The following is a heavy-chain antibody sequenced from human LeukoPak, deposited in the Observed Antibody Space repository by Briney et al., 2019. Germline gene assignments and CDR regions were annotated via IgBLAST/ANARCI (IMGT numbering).Heavy chain of an antibody. Sequence: PGGSLRFSCEASGFTFSGYAMSWVRQAPGKGLEWVSSIIPFGARTYYADSVKGRFSISRDNSKNTLYLQMNSLRAEDTALYYCAKVALGYCSGSSFYYFDYGGQGTLVTVSA. CDR3: AKVALGYCSGSSFYYFDY. CDR1: GFTFSGYA. V-gene: IGHV3-23*01. CDR2: IIPFGART. J-gene: IGHJ4*02. D-gene: IGHD2-15*01.